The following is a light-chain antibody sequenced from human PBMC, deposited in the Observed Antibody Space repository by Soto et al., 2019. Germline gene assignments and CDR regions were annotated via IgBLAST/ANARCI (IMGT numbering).Light chain of an antibody. CDR2: GAS. V-gene: IGKV3-20*01. CDR3: QQYGSSPWT. J-gene: IGKJ5*01. CDR1: QSVTSNY. Sequence: EIVLTQSPGTLSLSPGEGATLSCRASQSVTSNYLAWYQQKPGQAPRLLIYGASRRATGISDRFSGSESGTDFTLTISRLEPEDAAVYYCQQYGSSPWTFGQGTRLEI.